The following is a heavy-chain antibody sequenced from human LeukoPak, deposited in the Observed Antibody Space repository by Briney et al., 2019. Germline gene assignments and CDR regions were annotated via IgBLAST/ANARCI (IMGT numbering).Heavy chain of an antibody. J-gene: IGHJ4*02. Sequence: GESLKISCKTSGYTFSTYWIGWVRQMPGKGLEWMGIIYPRDSDAKYSPSFQGQVIIPADKSIKTAYLQWSSLQTSDTAMYYCARLGPRNTILIGEFDYWGQGTLVTVSS. CDR3: ARLGPRNTILIGEFDY. V-gene: IGHV5-51*01. CDR2: IYPRDSDA. D-gene: IGHD3-10*01. CDR1: GYTFSTYW.